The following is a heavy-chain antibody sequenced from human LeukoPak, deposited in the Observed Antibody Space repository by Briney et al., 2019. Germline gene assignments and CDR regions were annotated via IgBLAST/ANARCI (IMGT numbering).Heavy chain of an antibody. D-gene: IGHD2-2*01. Sequence: SETLSLTCTVSGGSISSYYWSWIRQPPGKGLEWIGYIYYSGSTNYNPSLKSRVTISVDTSKNQFSLKLSSVTAADTAVYYCARHNIVVVPALGAFDIWGQGTMVTVPS. J-gene: IGHJ3*02. CDR2: IYYSGST. CDR3: ARHNIVVVPALGAFDI. CDR1: GGSISSYY. V-gene: IGHV4-59*08.